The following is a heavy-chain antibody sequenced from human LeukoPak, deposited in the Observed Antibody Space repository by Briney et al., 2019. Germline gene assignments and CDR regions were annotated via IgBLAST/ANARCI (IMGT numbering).Heavy chain of an antibody. J-gene: IGHJ3*02. CDR3: ARTTEWELLAFDI. CDR2: IYPGDSDT. CDR1: GYSFTSYW. V-gene: IGHV5-51*01. Sequence: KPGESLKISCKGSGYSFTSYWIGWVRQLPGKGLEWMGIIYPGDSDTRYSPSFQGQVTISADKSISTAYLQWRSLKASDTAMYYCARTTEWELLAFDIWGQGTMVTVSS. D-gene: IGHD1-26*01.